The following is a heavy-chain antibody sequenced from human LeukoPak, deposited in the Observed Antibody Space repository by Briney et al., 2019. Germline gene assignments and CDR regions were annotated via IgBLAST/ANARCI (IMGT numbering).Heavy chain of an antibody. Sequence: GGSLRLSCAASGFYFANYAMSWVRQAPGKGLEWVSAISGSGGSTYYADFVKGRFTISRDNSKNALYLQMNSLRAEDTAVYYCAKCILTGYYKGYMDVWGKGTTVTISS. V-gene: IGHV3-23*01. CDR2: ISGSGGST. CDR1: GFYFANYA. D-gene: IGHD3-9*01. J-gene: IGHJ6*03. CDR3: AKCILTGYYKGYMDV.